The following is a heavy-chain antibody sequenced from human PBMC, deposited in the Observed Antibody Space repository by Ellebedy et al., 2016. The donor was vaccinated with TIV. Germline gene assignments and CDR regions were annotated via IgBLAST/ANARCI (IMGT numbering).Heavy chain of an antibody. D-gene: IGHD3-16*01. J-gene: IGHJ4*02. Sequence: GGSLRLXXKGSGYTFTSYWIGWVRQMPGKGLEWMGIIYPGDSDTRYNPSFQGQVTISADKSLSTAYLQWSSLKASDTAMYYCARQSHRGVSYLAYWGQGTLVTVSS. CDR3: ARQSHRGVSYLAY. CDR1: GYTFTSYW. CDR2: IYPGDSDT. V-gene: IGHV5-51*01.